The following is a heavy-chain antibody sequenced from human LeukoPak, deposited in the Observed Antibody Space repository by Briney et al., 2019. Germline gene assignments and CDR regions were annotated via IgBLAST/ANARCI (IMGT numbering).Heavy chain of an antibody. Sequence: PETLSLTCTVSGYSISSGYYWGWIRQPPGKGLEWIGSIYHSGSTYYNPSLKSRVTISVDTSKNQFSLKLSSVTAADTAVYYCARALSYCSSTSCYNNWFDPWGQGTLVTVSS. D-gene: IGHD2-2*02. CDR3: ARALSYCSSTSCYNNWFDP. J-gene: IGHJ5*02. CDR1: GYSISSGYY. CDR2: IYHSGST. V-gene: IGHV4-38-2*02.